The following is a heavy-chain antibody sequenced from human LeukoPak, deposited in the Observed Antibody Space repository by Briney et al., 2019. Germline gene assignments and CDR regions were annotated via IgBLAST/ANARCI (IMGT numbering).Heavy chain of an antibody. CDR3: ARGQRAAAGFDS. J-gene: IGHJ4*02. D-gene: IGHD6-13*01. CDR2: MYSGGST. Sequence: GGSLRLSCAASGFTVSNNYMNWVRQAPGKGLEWVSVMYSGGSTYYADSVQGRFTISRDNSKNTLYLQMNSLRAEDTAVYYCARGQRAAAGFDSWGQGTLVTVSS. CDR1: GFTVSNNY. V-gene: IGHV3-53*01.